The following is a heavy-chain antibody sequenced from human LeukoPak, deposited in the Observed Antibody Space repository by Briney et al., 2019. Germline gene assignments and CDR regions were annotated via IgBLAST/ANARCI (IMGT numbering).Heavy chain of an antibody. CDR1: GFTFSSYA. D-gene: IGHD3-10*01. CDR2: ISGSGGST. CDR3: AKDAGYGSGSYEYWYFDL. Sequence: PGGSLRLSYAASGFTFSSYAMSWVRRAPGKGLEWDSVISGSGGSTCYADSVKGRFTISTDKSKNSLYLQMNSLRAEDTAVYYCAKDAGYGSGSYEYWYFDLWGRGTLVTVSS. J-gene: IGHJ2*01. V-gene: IGHV3-23*01.